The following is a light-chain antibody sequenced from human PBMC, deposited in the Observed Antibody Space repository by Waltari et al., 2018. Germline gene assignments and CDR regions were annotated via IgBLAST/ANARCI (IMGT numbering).Light chain of an antibody. J-gene: IGKJ2*01. Sequence: DIQMTQSPSSLSASVGDRVTITCRASQSISSYLNWYQQKPGKAPKLLIYAASSLQSGVPSRFRGSGSGTDFTLTISSLQPEDFATYYCQQSYSTPDTFGQGTKLEIK. CDR2: AAS. V-gene: IGKV1-39*01. CDR1: QSISSY. CDR3: QQSYSTPDT.